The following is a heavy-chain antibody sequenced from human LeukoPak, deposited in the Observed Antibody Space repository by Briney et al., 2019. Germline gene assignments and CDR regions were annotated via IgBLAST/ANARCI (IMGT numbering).Heavy chain of an antibody. V-gene: IGHV4-59*01. Sequence: SETLSLTCTVSGGPINNYYWSWIRQPPGKGLEWIGYICYTGTTKSNPSLKSRVTMSRDTSKNQLSLKLSSVTAADTAVYYCARYDSSGYSLELWGQGTLVTVSS. D-gene: IGHD3-22*01. J-gene: IGHJ4*02. CDR2: ICYTGTT. CDR1: GGPINNYY. CDR3: ARYDSSGYSLEL.